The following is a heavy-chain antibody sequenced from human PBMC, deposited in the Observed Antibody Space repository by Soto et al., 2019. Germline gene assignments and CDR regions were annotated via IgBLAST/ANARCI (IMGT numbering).Heavy chain of an antibody. Sequence: EVQLLESGGGLVQPGGSLRLSCAASGFTFSTYAMTWVRQAPGKGLEWVSSVTNSASNTYHADSVKGRFTISRDNSKNMLFLQMNRLRAEDTALYYCAKDLAATATGDSFDIWGQGTMVTVSS. D-gene: IGHD1-1*01. CDR2: VTNSASNT. V-gene: IGHV3-23*01. CDR3: AKDLAATATGDSFDI. CDR1: GFTFSTYA. J-gene: IGHJ3*02.